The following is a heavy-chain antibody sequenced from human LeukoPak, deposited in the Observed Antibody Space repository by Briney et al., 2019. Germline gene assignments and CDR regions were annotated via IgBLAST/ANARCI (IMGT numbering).Heavy chain of an antibody. V-gene: IGHV3-23*01. CDR2: ISGSGGST. D-gene: IGHD6-19*01. CDR3: AKDPGAIAVADPYFDY. CDR1: GFTFSSYA. J-gene: IGHJ4*02. Sequence: GGSLRLSCAASGFTFSSYAMRCVRQAPGKGLDWVSTISGSGGSTYYADSVKGRFTISRDNSKNTLYLQMNSLRAEDTAVYYCAKDPGAIAVADPYFDYWGQGTLVTVSS.